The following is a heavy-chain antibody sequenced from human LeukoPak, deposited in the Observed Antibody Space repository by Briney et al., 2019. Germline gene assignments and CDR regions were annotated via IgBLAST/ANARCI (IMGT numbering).Heavy chain of an antibody. CDR3: ARAALRDFWSGYYGGGYYFDY. Sequence: ASVKVSCKASGYTFTSYDINWVRQAPGQGLEWMGWISAYNGNTNYAQKLQGRVTMTTDTSTSTAYMELRSLRSDDTAVYYCARAALRDFWSGYYGGGYYFDYWGQGTLVTVSS. CDR1: GYTFTSYD. D-gene: IGHD3-3*01. J-gene: IGHJ4*02. V-gene: IGHV1-18*01. CDR2: ISAYNGNT.